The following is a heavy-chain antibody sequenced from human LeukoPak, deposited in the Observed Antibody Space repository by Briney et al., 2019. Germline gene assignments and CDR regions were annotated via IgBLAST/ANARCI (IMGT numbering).Heavy chain of an antibody. CDR3: ARGGHFFDV. D-gene: IGHD3-16*01. CDR1: GGSISSYY. J-gene: IGHJ6*03. V-gene: IGHV4-4*07. CDR2: IYTTGST. Sequence: SETLSLTCTVSGGSISSYYWSWLRQPAGKGLECLGVIYTTGSTNYNPSLKSRVTVSRDTSKNQFPLKLTSVTAADTAVYYCARGGHFFDVWGKGTTVTVSS.